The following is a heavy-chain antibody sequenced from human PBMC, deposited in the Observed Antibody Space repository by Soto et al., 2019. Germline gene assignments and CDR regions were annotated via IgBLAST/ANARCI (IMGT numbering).Heavy chain of an antibody. J-gene: IGHJ4*02. CDR2: MTSTGSYI. V-gene: IGHV3-21*01. CDR3: ARGPPYSSSWSYFDY. CDR1: GFPFSDYR. D-gene: IGHD6-13*01. Sequence: VGSLRLSCAASGFPFSDYRMTWVRQAPGKGLEWLSSMTSTGSYIYYADSVKGRFTISRDNAGSSLCLKMNSLRAEETAMYYCARGPPYSSSWSYFDYWGEGSLVTVSS.